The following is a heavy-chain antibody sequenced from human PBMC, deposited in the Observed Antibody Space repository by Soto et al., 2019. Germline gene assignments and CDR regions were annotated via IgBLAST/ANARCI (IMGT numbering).Heavy chain of an antibody. V-gene: IGHV4-39*01. J-gene: IGHJ3*01. CDR3: ARHRIAAGVGRSAFDV. CDR1: GGSINSSSNY. Sequence: SETLSLTCSVSGGSINSSSNYWGWIRQTPGRGLEWIGSVYNSGFTHYTPSLKSRVTISVDTPKNQFSLKLTSVSAADTAVYYCARHRIAAGVGRSAFDVWGQGTLVTVSS. CDR2: VYNSGFT. D-gene: IGHD6-13*01.